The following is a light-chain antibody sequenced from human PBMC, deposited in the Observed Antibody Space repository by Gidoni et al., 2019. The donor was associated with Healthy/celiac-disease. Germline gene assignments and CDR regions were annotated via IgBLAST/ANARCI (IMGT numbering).Light chain of an antibody. J-gene: IGKJ4*01. Sequence: DIVMTQSPDSLAVSLGERATINCKSSQSVLYSSNNKNYLAWYQQKPGQPPKRLIYWASTRESGVPDRFSGSGSGTDFTLTISSLQAEDVAVYYCQQYYSTPPALTFXGXTKVEIK. CDR1: QSVLYSSNNKNY. V-gene: IGKV4-1*01. CDR3: QQYYSTPPALT. CDR2: WAS.